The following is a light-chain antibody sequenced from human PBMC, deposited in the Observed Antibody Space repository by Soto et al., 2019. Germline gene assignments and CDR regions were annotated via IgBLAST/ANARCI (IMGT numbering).Light chain of an antibody. CDR2: AAS. Sequence: DIVMTQSPATLSVSPGERATLSCRASQAVSSNLAWYQQKPGQAPRLLIYAASTRAAGIPDRFSGSGSGTGFTLTITSLQSEDFAVYYCQHYNNWPFTFGPGNKV. CDR1: QAVSSN. J-gene: IGKJ3*01. V-gene: IGKV3-15*01. CDR3: QHYNNWPFT.